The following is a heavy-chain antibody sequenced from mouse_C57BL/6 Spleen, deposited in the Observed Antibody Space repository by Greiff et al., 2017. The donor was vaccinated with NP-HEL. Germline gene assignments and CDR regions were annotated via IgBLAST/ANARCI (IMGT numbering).Heavy chain of an antibody. Sequence: EVHLVESGGDLVKPGGSLKLSCAASGFTFSSYGMSWVRQTPDKRLEWVATISSGGSYTYYPDSVKGRFTISRDNAKNTLYLQMSSLKSEDTAMYYCARRSGTVGDYFDYWGQGTTLTVSS. CDR2: ISSGGSYT. CDR3: ARRSGTVGDYFDY. CDR1: GFTFSSYG. V-gene: IGHV5-6*01. D-gene: IGHD1-1*01. J-gene: IGHJ2*01.